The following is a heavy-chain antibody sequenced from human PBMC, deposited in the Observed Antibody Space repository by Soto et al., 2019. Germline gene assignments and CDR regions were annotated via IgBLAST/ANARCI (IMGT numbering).Heavy chain of an antibody. CDR2: IYXSGST. CDR3: ARDFGDYSR. Sequence: XXTLSLTCTVSCGSINSYYWSWIRQPPGKGMEWXGYIYXSGSTNYNHSXXSRVTISXXKSKNQLSMKLSSVTAADTAVYYCARDFGDYSRWGQGTLVTVSS. D-gene: IGHD4-17*01. J-gene: IGHJ4*02. V-gene: IGHV4-59*01. CDR1: CGSINSYY.